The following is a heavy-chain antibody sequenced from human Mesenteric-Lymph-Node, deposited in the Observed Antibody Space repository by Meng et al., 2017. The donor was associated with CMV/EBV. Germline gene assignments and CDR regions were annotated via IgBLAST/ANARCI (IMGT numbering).Heavy chain of an antibody. CDR3: ARASIVATTELDY. CDR1: GYTFTSYG. D-gene: IGHD5-12*01. V-gene: IGHV1-2*02. Sequence: ASVKVSCKASGYTFTSYGISWVRQAPGQGLEWMGWINPNSGGTNYAQKFQGRVTMTRDTSISTAYMELSRLRSDDTAVYYCARASIVATTELDYWGQGTLVTVSS. J-gene: IGHJ4*02. CDR2: INPNSGGT.